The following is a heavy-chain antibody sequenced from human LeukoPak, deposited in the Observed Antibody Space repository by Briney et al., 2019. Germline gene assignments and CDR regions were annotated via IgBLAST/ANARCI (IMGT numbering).Heavy chain of an antibody. CDR1: GGSISSGGYY. D-gene: IGHD3-10*01. CDR2: IYYSGST. CDR3: ARLTMVRGVIINPALDY. V-gene: IGHV4-31*03. J-gene: IGHJ4*02. Sequence: SETLSLTCTVSGGSISSGGYYWSWIRQHPGKGLEWIGYIYYSGSTYYNPSLKSRVTTSVDTSKNQFSLKLSSVTAADTAVYYCARLTMVRGVIINPALDYWGQGTLVTVSS.